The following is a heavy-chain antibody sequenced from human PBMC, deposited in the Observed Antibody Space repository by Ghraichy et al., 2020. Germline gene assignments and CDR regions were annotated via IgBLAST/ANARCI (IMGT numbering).Heavy chain of an antibody. CDR2: IDWVDDK. D-gene: IGHD6-19*01. CDR3: ARMAVGSGWEEGFDY. V-gene: IGHV2-70*04. CDR1: GFSLSTSGMR. Sequence: SGPTLVKPTQTLTLTCTFSGFSLSTSGMRVSWIRQPPGKALEWLARIDWVDDKFYSTSLKTRLTISKDTSKNQVVLTMTNLDPVDTATYYCARMAVGSGWEEGFDYWGQGTLVTVSS. J-gene: IGHJ4*02.